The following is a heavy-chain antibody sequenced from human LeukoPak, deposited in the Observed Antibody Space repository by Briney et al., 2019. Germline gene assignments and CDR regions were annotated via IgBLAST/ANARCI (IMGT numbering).Heavy chain of an antibody. V-gene: IGHV4-39*01. D-gene: IGHD3/OR15-3a*01. CDR1: GVYISSSNSY. J-gene: IGHJ4*02. CDR2: IYYSGNT. CDR3: ARQTGSGLFILP. Sequence: SETLSLTCTVSGVYISSSNSYWGWIRQPPGKGLEWIGSIYYSGNTYYNASLKSQVSISIDTSKNQFSLKLTSVTAADTAVYYCARQTGSGLFILPGGQGTLVTVSS.